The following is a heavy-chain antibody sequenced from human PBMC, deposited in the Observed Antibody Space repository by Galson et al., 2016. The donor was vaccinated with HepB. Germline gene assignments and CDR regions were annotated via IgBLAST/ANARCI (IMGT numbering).Heavy chain of an antibody. Sequence: SLRLSCAASGFTFSYFTMNWVRQAPGKGLEWVSVIYSSGATYYAESVEGRFIISRHNSRNTVDLQMSSLRAEDTAFYYCARGLVGSTTAFDSWGQGTLVAVSS. CDR1: GFTFSYFT. CDR3: ARGLVGSTTAFDS. V-gene: IGHV3-53*04. D-gene: IGHD2/OR15-2a*01. J-gene: IGHJ4*02. CDR2: IYSSGAT.